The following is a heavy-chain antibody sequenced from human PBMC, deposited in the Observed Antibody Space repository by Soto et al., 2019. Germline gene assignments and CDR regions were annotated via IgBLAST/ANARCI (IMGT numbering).Heavy chain of an antibody. CDR3: ARDSSSWYTYHYYGMDV. J-gene: IGHJ6*02. Sequence: PSETLSLTCAVYGGSLSGYYWSWMRKTPGKGMEWIGEINHSGRTNYNPSLKSRVTISVDTSKNQFSLKLSSVTAADTAVYYCARDSSSWYTYHYYGMDVWGQGTTVTVSS. D-gene: IGHD6-13*01. CDR2: INHSGRT. CDR1: GGSLSGYY. V-gene: IGHV4-34*01.